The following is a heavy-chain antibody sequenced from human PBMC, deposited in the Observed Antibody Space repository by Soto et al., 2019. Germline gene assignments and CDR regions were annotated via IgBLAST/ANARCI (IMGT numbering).Heavy chain of an antibody. D-gene: IGHD2-2*01. Sequence: SETLSLTCAVSGGSISSGGYSWSWIRQPPGKGLEWIGYIYHSGSTYYNPSLKSRVTISVDRSKNQFSLKLSSVTAADTAVYYCARVRFIVVVPAAIFDPWGQGTLVTVSP. CDR1: GGSISSGGYS. CDR3: ARVRFIVVVPAAIFDP. CDR2: IYHSGST. V-gene: IGHV4-30-2*01. J-gene: IGHJ5*02.